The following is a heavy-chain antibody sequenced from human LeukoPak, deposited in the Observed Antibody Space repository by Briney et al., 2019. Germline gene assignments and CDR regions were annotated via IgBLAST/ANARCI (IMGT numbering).Heavy chain of an antibody. CDR2: ISYDGSNK. J-gene: IGHJ6*03. CDR3: ARASEYYYHMDV. D-gene: IGHD1-14*01. Sequence: GGSLRLSCAASGFTFSSYAMHWVRQAPGKGLEWVAVISYDGSNKYFAASVRGRFTVSRDNAKNSLYLQMDSLRAEDTAVYYCARASEYYYHMDVWGKGTTVTVSS. CDR1: GFTFSSYA. V-gene: IGHV3-30-3*01.